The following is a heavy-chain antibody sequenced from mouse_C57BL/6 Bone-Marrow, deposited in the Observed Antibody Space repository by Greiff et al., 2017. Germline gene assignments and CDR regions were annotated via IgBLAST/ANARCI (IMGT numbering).Heavy chain of an antibody. V-gene: IGHV1-64*01. D-gene: IGHD2-2*01. Sequence: QVQLKQPGAELVKPGASVKLSCKASGYTFTSYWMHWVKQRPGQGLEWIGMIHPNSGSTKYNEKFKSKATLTVDKSSSTAYMQLSSLTSEDSAVYYCASGGYDGDYWGQGTTLTVSS. CDR1: GYTFTSYW. J-gene: IGHJ2*01. CDR3: ASGGYDGDY. CDR2: IHPNSGST.